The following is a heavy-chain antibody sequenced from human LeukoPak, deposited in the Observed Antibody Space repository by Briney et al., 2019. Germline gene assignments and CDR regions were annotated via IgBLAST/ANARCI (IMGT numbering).Heavy chain of an antibody. CDR2: IYSSGST. CDR3: ARTPALTSGYPFDS. V-gene: IGHV4-4*07. CDR1: GGSISSYY. J-gene: IGHJ4*02. D-gene: IGHD3-22*01. Sequence: SETLSLTCTVSGGSISSYYWRWMRQPAGKGREWMGRIYSSGSTNYSPSLKSRVTMSIDTSKNQFSLRLSSTTAADTAVYYCARTPALTSGYPFDSWGQGTLVTVSS.